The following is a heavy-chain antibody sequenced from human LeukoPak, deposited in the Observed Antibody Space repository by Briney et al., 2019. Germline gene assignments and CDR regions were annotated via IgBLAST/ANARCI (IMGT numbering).Heavy chain of an antibody. J-gene: IGHJ4*02. CDR2: ISTGGDRA. CDR3: AKSRGIYDNSGWRTFDY. Sequence: GGSLRLSCAASGFTFSNYAMDWVRQAPGKGLEWVSAISTGGDRAYYADSVKGRFTTSRDNSRNTLYLQLNSLRAEDTAIYYCAKSRGIYDNSGWRTFDYWGQGTLVTVSS. CDR1: GFTFSNYA. D-gene: IGHD5-12*01. V-gene: IGHV3-23*01.